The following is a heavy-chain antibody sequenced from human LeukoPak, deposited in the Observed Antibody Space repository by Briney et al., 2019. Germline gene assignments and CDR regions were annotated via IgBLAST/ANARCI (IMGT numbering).Heavy chain of an antibody. CDR3: ARDGIAAAGTEVGDY. V-gene: IGHV7-4-1*02. Sequence: ASVRVSCKASGYTFTSYAMNWVRQAPGQGLEWMGWINTNTGNPTYAQGFTGRFVFSLDTSVSTAYLQISSLKAKDTAVYYCARDGIAAAGTEVGDYWGQGTLVTVSS. CDR2: INTNTGNP. D-gene: IGHD6-13*01. CDR1: GYTFTSYA. J-gene: IGHJ4*02.